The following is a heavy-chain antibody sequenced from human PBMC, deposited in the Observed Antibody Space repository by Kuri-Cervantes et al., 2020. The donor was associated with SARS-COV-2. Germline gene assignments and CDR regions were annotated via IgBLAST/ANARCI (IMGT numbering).Heavy chain of an antibody. CDR3: AKDVGYFGGMDV. Sequence: GGSLRLSCAASGFTFSSYGMHWVRQAPGKGLEWVAVISYDGSNKYYADSVKGRFTISRDNSKNTLYLQMNSLRAEDTAVYYCAKDVGYFGGMDVWAKGPRSPSP. CDR2: ISYDGSNK. CDR1: GFTFSSYG. V-gene: IGHV3-30*18. J-gene: IGHJ6*02. D-gene: IGHD3-9*01.